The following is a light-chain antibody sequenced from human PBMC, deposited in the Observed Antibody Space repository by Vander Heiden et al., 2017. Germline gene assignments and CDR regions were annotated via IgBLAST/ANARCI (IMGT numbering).Light chain of an antibody. CDR1: QSLVYSDGNTY. V-gene: IGKV2-30*01. CDR2: KVS. Sequence: DVVMTQSPLSLPVTLGQPASISCRSSQSLVYSDGNTYLNWFQQRPGQSPRRLIYKVSNQDSKDSTYSLSGSGTDFTLKISRVEAEDVGVYYCRQGKHWPLTFGGGTKVEIK. J-gene: IGKJ4*01. CDR3: RQGKHWPLT.